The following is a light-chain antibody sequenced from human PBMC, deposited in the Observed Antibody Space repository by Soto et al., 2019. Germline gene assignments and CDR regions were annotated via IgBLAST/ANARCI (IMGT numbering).Light chain of an antibody. V-gene: IGKV3-20*01. CDR1: QNVDNTY. CDR3: QQYDFSPPLYT. J-gene: IGKJ2*01. CDR2: ATS. Sequence: EIVLTQSPGTLSLSPGETASLSCRANQNVDNTYLAWYQQKPGLPPTLLIYATSTRAAGIPDRFSGSGSGTDFTLTIDRLELEDFAVYYCQQYDFSPPLYTFGQGTKVDIK.